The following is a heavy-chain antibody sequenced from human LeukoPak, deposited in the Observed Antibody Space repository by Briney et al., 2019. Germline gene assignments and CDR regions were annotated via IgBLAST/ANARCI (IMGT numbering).Heavy chain of an antibody. J-gene: IGHJ4*02. V-gene: IGHV4-39*07. Sequence: SETLSLTCTVSGDSISSRSYYWGWIRQPPGKGLEWIGTISYSGSTYYSPSLKSRVTISLDTSKNQFSLKLSSVTAADTAVYYCARGVVAAAGRTFDFWGQGTLVTVSS. CDR3: ARGVVAAAGRTFDF. CDR2: ISYSGST. D-gene: IGHD6-13*01. CDR1: GDSISSRSYY.